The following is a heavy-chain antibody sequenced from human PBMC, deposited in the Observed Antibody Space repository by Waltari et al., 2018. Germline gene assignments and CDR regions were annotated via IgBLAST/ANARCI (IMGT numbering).Heavy chain of an antibody. D-gene: IGHD2-2*02. CDR3: VRSGLGYCTSSTCYKNDD. J-gene: IGHJ4*02. CDR1: GYLINSGYY. CDR2: IYHGGIT. V-gene: IGHV4-38-2*01. Sequence: QVQLQESGPGLVRPSETLSLTCVVSGYLINSGYYWGWVRQTQGKGLQWIGSIYHGGITYYNPSLKSRLTLSVDTSRNQFSLKLTSVTAADTAIYYCVRSGLGYCTSSTCYKNDDWGQGTLVTVSS.